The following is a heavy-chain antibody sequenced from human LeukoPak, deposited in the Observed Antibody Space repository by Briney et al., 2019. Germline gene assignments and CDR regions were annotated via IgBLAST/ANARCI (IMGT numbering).Heavy chain of an antibody. J-gene: IGHJ3*02. CDR3: ARTNYDFWSGNTGGAFDI. D-gene: IGHD3-3*01. V-gene: IGHV1-69*05. CDR1: GGTFSSYA. CDR2: IIPIFGTA. Sequence: SVKVSCKASGGTFSSYAISWVRQAPGQGLEWMGRIIPIFGTANYAQKFQGRVTITTDESTSTAYMELSSLRSEDTAVYYCARTNYDFWSGNTGGAFDIWGQGTMVTVSS.